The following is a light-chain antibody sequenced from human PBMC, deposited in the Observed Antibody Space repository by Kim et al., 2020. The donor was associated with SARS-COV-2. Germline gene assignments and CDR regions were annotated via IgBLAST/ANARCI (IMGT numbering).Light chain of an antibody. CDR2: RDS. CDR3: QVWDSSTWV. J-gene: IGLJ3*02. V-gene: IGLV3-9*01. CDR1: NIGRKN. Sequence: SYELTQPLSVSVALGQTARITCGGNNIGRKNVHWYQQKPGQAPVLVIYRDSNRPSGIPERFSGSNSGNTATLTISRAQAGDEADYYSQVWDSSTWVFGGG.